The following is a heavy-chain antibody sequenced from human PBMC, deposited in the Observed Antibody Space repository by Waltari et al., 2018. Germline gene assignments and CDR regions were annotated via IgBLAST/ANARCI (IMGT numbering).Heavy chain of an antibody. CDR3: ARDEATGYFDS. J-gene: IGHJ4*02. CDR1: YDSFNDYY. V-gene: IGHV4-59*01. Sequence: QVQLQESGPGLVKPSETLSLTCTISYDSFNDYYSCWIRQPPGKGLEWLGYIDYSGSTDSSPSFKSLVTMSIDTSKNQFSLNLSAVSAADTAVYYCARDEATGYFDSWGQGTLVTVSS. CDR2: IDYSGST. D-gene: IGHD1-1*01.